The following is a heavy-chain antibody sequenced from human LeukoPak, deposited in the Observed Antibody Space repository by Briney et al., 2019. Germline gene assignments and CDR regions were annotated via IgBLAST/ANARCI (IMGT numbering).Heavy chain of an antibody. V-gene: IGHV3-9*01. CDR3: ARTISGPPFDY. CDR2: ISWNSGSI. J-gene: IGHJ4*02. CDR1: GFTFDDYA. Sequence: GGSLRLSCAASGFTFDDYAMHWVRQAPGKGLEWVSGISWNSGSIGYADSVKGRFTISRDNAKNSLYLQMNSLRAEDTAVYYCARTISGPPFDYWGQGTLVTVSS. D-gene: IGHD4/OR15-4a*01.